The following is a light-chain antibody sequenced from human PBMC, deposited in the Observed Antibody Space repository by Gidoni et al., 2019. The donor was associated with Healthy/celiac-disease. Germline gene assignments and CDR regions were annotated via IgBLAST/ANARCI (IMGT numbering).Light chain of an antibody. CDR2: AAS. V-gene: IGKV1-39*01. CDR1: QSISSY. J-gene: IGKJ2*01. CDR3: QQSYSTLYT. Sequence: DIQMTQSPSSRSASVGDRVTIPCRASQSISSYLNWYQQKPGKAPKLLIYAASSLQSGVPSRFSGSGSGPDFTLTISSLQPEDFATYYCQQSYSTLYTFGQGTQLEIK.